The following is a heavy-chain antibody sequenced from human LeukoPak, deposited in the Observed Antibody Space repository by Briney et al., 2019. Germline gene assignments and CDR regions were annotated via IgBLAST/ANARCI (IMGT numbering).Heavy chain of an antibody. J-gene: IGHJ6*03. CDR1: GGTSSSYA. Sequence: ASVKVSCKASGGTSSSYAISWERLAPGQGLEWMGGIIPIFGTANYAQKFQGRVTITADESTSTAYMELSSLRSEDTAVYYCATSVEGDYDYDVGYYYYYMDVWGKGTTVTISS. CDR3: ATSVEGDYDYDVGYYYYYMDV. D-gene: IGHD4-17*01. CDR2: IIPIFGTA. V-gene: IGHV1-69*13.